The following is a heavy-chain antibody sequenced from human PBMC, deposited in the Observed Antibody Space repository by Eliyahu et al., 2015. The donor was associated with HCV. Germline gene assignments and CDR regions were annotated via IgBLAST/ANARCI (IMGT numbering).Heavy chain of an antibody. J-gene: IGHJ4*02. CDR1: GFXFSSYS. D-gene: IGHD6-19*01. CDR2: ISSSSSYI. V-gene: IGHV3-21*01. Sequence: EVQLVESGGGLVKPGGSLXLSCAASGFXFSSYSMNWVRQAPGKGLEWVSSISSSSSYIYYADSVKGRFTISRDNAKNSLYLQMNSLRAEDTAVYYCARGGSGWYQVLDYWGQGTLVTVSS. CDR3: ARGGSGWYQVLDY.